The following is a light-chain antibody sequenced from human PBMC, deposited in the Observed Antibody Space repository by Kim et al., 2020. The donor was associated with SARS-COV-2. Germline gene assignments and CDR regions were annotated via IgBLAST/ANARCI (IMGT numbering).Light chain of an antibody. CDR3: HHYDEYPIT. V-gene: IGKV1-16*02. CDR1: QGIRIY. Sequence: DIQMTQSPSSLSASLGDTVTITCRASQGIRIYLAWFQQKPGKAPKSLIYAASKFEGGVPSKFSGSGSGTDFSLTIKNVQPEDSATYYCHHYDEYPITFGQGTRLEIK. J-gene: IGKJ5*01. CDR2: AAS.